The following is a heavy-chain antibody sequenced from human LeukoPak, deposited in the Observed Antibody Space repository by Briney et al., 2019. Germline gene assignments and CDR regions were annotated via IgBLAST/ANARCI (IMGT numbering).Heavy chain of an antibody. CDR2: ISSSSSYI. J-gene: IGHJ4*02. CDR1: GFTFSSYS. CDR3: ARDRCSSTSCYVTY. D-gene: IGHD2-2*01. Sequence: PGGSLRLSCAASGFTFSSYSMNWVRQAPGKGLEWVSSISSSSSYIYYADSVKGRFTISRGNAKNSLYLQMNSLRAEDTAVYYCARDRCSSTSCYVTYWGQGTLVTVSS. V-gene: IGHV3-21*01.